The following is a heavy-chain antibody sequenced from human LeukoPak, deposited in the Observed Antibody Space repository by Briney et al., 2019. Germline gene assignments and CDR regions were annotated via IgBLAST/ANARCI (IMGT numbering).Heavy chain of an antibody. J-gene: IGHJ4*02. CDR1: GFTFSSYA. V-gene: IGHV3-23*01. CDR3: AKGTVGAHYYDRGPFFDY. D-gene: IGHD3-22*01. CDR2: ISGSGGST. Sequence: GGSLRLSCAASGFTFSSYAMSWVRQAPGKGLEWVSAISGSGGSTYYADSVKGRFTISRDNSKNTLYLQMNSLRAEDTAVYYCAKGTVGAHYYDRGPFFDYWGQGTLVTVSS.